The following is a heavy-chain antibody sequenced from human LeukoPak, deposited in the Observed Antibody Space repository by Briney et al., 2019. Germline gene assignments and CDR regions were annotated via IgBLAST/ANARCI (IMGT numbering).Heavy chain of an antibody. CDR3: ARDFSGKFSLSPPPSVHGMDV. Sequence: EASVKVSCKASGYTFTSYGISWVRQAPGQGLEWMGWISAHNGNTNYAQELQGRVTMTTDTSTSTVYTDLRSLRSDDTAVYYCARDFSGKFSLSPPPSVHGMDVWGQGTTVTVSS. V-gene: IGHV1-18*01. D-gene: IGHD3-16*02. J-gene: IGHJ6*02. CDR2: ISAHNGNT. CDR1: GYTFTSYG.